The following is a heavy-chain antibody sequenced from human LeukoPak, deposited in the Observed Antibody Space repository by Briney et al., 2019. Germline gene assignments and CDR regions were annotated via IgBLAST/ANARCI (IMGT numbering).Heavy chain of an antibody. J-gene: IGHJ4*02. D-gene: IGHD5-18*01. V-gene: IGHV3-21*01. CDR3: ARDGFEVGSYGYDVDY. Sequence: GGSLRLSCAASGFTFSSYSMNWVRQAPGKGLEWVSSISSSSSYIYYADSVKGRFTISRDNAKNSLYLQRNSLRAEDTAVYYCARDGFEVGSYGYDVDYWGQGTLVTVSS. CDR1: GFTFSSYS. CDR2: ISSSSSYI.